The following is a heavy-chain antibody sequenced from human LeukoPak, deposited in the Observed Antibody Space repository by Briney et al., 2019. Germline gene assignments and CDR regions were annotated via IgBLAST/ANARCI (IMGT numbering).Heavy chain of an antibody. V-gene: IGHV3-30*02. J-gene: IGHJ4*02. CDR2: VRYDGSNK. CDR1: GFTFSSYG. CDR3: ARDSPSGIQLWDELDY. D-gene: IGHD5-18*01. Sequence: GGSLRLSCAATGFTFSSYGIHWVRQASGKGLEGVAFVRYDGSNKYYADSVKGRFTISRANSKTPLYPKMNSLRAEDTAVYYCARDSPSGIQLWDELDYWGQGTLVTVSS.